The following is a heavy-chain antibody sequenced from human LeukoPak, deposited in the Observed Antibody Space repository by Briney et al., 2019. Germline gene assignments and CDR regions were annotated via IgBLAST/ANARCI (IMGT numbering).Heavy chain of an antibody. D-gene: IGHD5-18*01. CDR1: GFTFSSYG. CDR3: ASSGYVIGTAMVMDLFDY. CDR2: IWYDGSKK. J-gene: IGHJ4*02. V-gene: IGHV3-33*01. Sequence: PGRSLRPSCAASGFTFSSYGMHWVRQAPGKGLEWVAVIWYDGSKKYYADSGKGRFTISRDNSKHTLYLQMNSLRAEDTAVYYCASSGYVIGTAMVMDLFDYWGQGTLVTVSS.